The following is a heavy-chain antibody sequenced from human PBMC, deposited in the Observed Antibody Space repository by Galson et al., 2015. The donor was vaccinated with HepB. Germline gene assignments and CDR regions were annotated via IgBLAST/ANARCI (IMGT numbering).Heavy chain of an antibody. Sequence: SLRLSCAASGFTFDGYAMHWVRQAPGKGLEWVSGISWNSGMIGYADSVKGRFTISRDNAKNSLYLQMNSLRAEDTALYYCAKVIVGNWFSLGFDYWGRGTLLTVSS. CDR2: ISWNSGMI. CDR1: GFTFDGYA. CDR3: AKVIVGNWFSLGFDY. D-gene: IGHD1-1*01. V-gene: IGHV3-9*01. J-gene: IGHJ4*02.